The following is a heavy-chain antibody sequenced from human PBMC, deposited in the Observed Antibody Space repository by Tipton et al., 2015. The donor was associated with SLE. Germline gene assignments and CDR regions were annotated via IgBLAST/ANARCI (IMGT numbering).Heavy chain of an antibody. Sequence: TLSLTCTVSGSPISSFYWTWIRQPPGRGLEWIGHIPFTGTATYNPSLKSRVAISIDTSKNQVSLTLTSVTAADTAVYYCARRVTNVNKGGDWLDPWGQG. CDR1: GSPISSFY. CDR2: IPFTGTA. J-gene: IGHJ5*02. D-gene: IGHD1-26*01. V-gene: IGHV4-59*08. CDR3: ARRVTNVNKGGDWLDP.